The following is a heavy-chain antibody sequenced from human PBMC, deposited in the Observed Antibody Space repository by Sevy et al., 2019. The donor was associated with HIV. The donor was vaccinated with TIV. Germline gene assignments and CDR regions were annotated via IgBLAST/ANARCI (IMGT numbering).Heavy chain of an antibody. CDR1: GFTFSPYW. V-gene: IGHV3-7*04. Sequence: GGSLRLSCAASGFTFSPYWMTWVRQAPGKGLEWVANIRPDGSDKYYVDSVKGRLTISRDNAKTSLYRQMNSLRADDTAMYYCARGVGLDCWGQGALVTVSS. J-gene: IGHJ4*02. D-gene: IGHD1-26*01. CDR3: ARGVGLDC. CDR2: IRPDGSDK.